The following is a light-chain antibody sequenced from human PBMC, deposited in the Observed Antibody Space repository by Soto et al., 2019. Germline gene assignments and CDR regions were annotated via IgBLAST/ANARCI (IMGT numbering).Light chain of an antibody. J-gene: IGKJ1*01. CDR2: GAS. V-gene: IGKV3-15*01. Sequence: EIVMTQSPATLSVSPGERATLSCRASQSVSSNLAWYQQKPGQAPRRLIYGASTRATGIPARFSGSGSGTEFTLTISSLQYEDVAVYYCQHYNNWPPWTFGQGTKVEIK. CDR1: QSVSSN. CDR3: QHYNNWPPWT.